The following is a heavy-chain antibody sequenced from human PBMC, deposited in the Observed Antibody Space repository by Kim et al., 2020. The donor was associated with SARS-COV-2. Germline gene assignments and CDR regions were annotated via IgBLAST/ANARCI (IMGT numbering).Heavy chain of an antibody. CDR3: ARDDDSGTYYNRAFDY. Sequence: GGSLRLSCATSGFTFSSYSMNWVRQAPGKGLEWVSYISSSTTTTYYADSVKGRFTISRDNAKSSLFLQMNSLRDEDTAVYYCARDDDSGTYYNRAFDYWGQGTLVAVSS. J-gene: IGHJ4*02. V-gene: IGHV3-48*02. CDR2: ISSSTTTT. D-gene: IGHD3-10*01. CDR1: GFTFSSYS.